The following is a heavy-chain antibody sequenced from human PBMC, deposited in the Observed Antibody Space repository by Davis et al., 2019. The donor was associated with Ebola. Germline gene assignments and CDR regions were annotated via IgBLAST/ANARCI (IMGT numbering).Heavy chain of an antibody. CDR3: ARGWPRTGFDY. Sequence: PSETLSLTCDISGDSVSSGGWNWIRQSPSRGLEWLGRTYYASKWFHDYAVSVKSRLIINLDTSKNQFSLQLNSVTPEDTAVYYCARGWPRTGFDYWGQGILVTVSA. V-gene: IGHV6-1*01. CDR1: GDSVSSGG. D-gene: IGHD5-12*01. CDR2: TYYASKWFH. J-gene: IGHJ4*02.